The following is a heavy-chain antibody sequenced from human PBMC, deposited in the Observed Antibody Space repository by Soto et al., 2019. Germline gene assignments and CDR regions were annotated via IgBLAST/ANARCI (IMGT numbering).Heavy chain of an antibody. V-gene: IGHV3-15*07. CDR3: TTDSHLPATLIGFDF. CDR1: GFTISDVW. J-gene: IGHJ4*01. Sequence: GRSLRLSCAASGFTISDVWLNWVRQAPGKGLEWVGRIKSRIDGGTTDFAAPVGGRFAISRDDSQNTVYLGIRSLQIEDTAVYYCTTDSHLPATLIGFDFWGNGTPVPVSS. CDR2: IKSRIDGGTT.